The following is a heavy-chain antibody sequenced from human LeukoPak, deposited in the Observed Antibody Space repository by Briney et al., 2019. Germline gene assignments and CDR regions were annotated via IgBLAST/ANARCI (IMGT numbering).Heavy chain of an antibody. Sequence: SETLSLTCTVSGGSISSYYWNWIRQPAGKGLEWIGRIYTSGSTNYNPSLKSRITMSVDTSKKQFPLKLSSVTAADTAVYYCATSYSGSYYDAFDIWGQGTMVTVSS. D-gene: IGHD1-26*01. V-gene: IGHV4-4*07. J-gene: IGHJ3*02. CDR2: IYTSGST. CDR1: GGSISSYY. CDR3: ATSYSGSYYDAFDI.